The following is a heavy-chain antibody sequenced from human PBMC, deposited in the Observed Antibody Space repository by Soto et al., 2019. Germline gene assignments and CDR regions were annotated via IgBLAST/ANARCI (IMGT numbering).Heavy chain of an antibody. J-gene: IGHJ5*02. CDR2: ISGTGVPT. D-gene: IGHD2-2*01. CDR1: GFTFSSYA. V-gene: IGHV3-23*01. Sequence: EVQLLESGGGMVQPGGSLRLSCAASGFTFSSYAMSWVRQAPGKGPECISLISGTGVPTLYAESVKGRFSVSRDNSNNTLFLEINSLRADDSAIYYCAKSFFSSSTCFCVWVAPWGPAPMVTAS. CDR3: AKSFFSSSTCFCVWVAP.